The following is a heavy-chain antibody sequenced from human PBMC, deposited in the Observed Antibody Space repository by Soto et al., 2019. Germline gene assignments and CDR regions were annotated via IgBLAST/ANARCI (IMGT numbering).Heavy chain of an antibody. D-gene: IGHD5-18*01. V-gene: IGHV1-18*01. CDR1: GYTFTSYG. J-gene: IGHJ4*02. Sequence: QVQLVQSGAEVKKPGASVKVSCKASGYTFTSYGISWVRQAPGQGLEWMGWISAYNGNTNYAQKLQGRVTMTTDTSTSTGYMELRSLRTDDTAVYYCARDDLIWIQLSRYDYWGQGTLVTVSS. CDR3: ARDDLIWIQLSRYDY. CDR2: ISAYNGNT.